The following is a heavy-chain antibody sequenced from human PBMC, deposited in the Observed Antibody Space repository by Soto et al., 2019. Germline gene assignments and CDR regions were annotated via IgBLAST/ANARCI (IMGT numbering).Heavy chain of an antibody. Sequence: EVQLLESGGGLVQPGGSLRLSCAASGFTFSSYAMSWVRQAPGKGLEWVSAISGSGGSTYYADSVKGRFTISRDKSKNTLHLQMNRLRAEETDVYYCAKGPVGSGWFGGYFDYWGQGTLVTVSS. D-gene: IGHD6-19*01. J-gene: IGHJ4*02. CDR3: AKGPVGSGWFGGYFDY. V-gene: IGHV3-23*01. CDR1: GFTFSSYA. CDR2: ISGSGGST.